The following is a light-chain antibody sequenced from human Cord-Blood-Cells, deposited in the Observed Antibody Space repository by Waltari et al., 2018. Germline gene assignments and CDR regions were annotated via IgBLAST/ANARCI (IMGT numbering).Light chain of an antibody. J-gene: IGKJ2*01. CDR1: QSVSSN. CDR3: QQYNNWPPFLYT. Sequence: EIVMTQSPATLYVSPGERATLPCRASQSVSSNLAWYQQKPGQAPRLLIYGASTRATGIPARFSGSGSGTEFTLTISSLQSEDFAVYYCQQYNNWPPFLYTFCQGTKLEIK. V-gene: IGKV3-15*01. CDR2: GAS.